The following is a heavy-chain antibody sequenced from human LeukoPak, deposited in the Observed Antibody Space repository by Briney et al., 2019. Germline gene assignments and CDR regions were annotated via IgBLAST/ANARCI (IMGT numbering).Heavy chain of an antibody. D-gene: IGHD3-10*01. CDR2: IYYSGST. Sequence: NPSQTLSLTCTVSGGSISSGGYYWSWIRQHPGKGLEWIGYIYYSGSTYYNPSLKSRVTISVDTSKNQLSLKLSSVTAADTAVYYCARVCSITYYPAFDIWGQGTMVTVSS. J-gene: IGHJ3*02. CDR3: ARVCSITYYPAFDI. CDR1: GGSISSGGYY. V-gene: IGHV4-31*03.